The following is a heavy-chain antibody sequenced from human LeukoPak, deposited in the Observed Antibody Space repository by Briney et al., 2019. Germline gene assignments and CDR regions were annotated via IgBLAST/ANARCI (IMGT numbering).Heavy chain of an antibody. CDR2: INPNSGGT. D-gene: IGHD6-19*01. Sequence: ASVKVTSMASGYTFTGYYMHWLGQAPGQGLEWMGWINPNSGGTNYAQKFQGRVTMTRDTSISTAYMELSRLRSDDTAVYYCARGWAGTDYWGQGTLVTVSS. CDR3: ARGWAGTDY. V-gene: IGHV1-2*02. CDR1: GYTFTGYY. J-gene: IGHJ4*02.